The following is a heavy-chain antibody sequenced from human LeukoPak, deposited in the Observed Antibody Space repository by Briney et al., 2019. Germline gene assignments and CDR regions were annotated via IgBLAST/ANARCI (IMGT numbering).Heavy chain of an antibody. CDR2: IRSKANSYAT. Sequence: GGSLRLSCAASGFTFSGSAMHWVRQASGKGLEWVGRIRSKANSYATAYAASVKGRFTISRDDSKNTAYLQMNSLKTEDTAVYYYTRQSTLDAFDIWGQGTMVTVSS. D-gene: IGHD5/OR15-5a*01. CDR3: TRQSTLDAFDI. V-gene: IGHV3-73*01. J-gene: IGHJ3*02. CDR1: GFTFSGSA.